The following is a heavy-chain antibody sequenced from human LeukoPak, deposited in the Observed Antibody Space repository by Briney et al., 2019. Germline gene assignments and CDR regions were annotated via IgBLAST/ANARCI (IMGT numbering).Heavy chain of an antibody. Sequence: MTSETLSLTCAVYGGSFSGDYWGWIRQPPGKGLGWIGYIYYSGSTNYNPSLKSRVTISVDTSKNQFSLKLTSVTAADTAVYYCARDRYYYDSSGTRWFDPWGQGTLVTVSS. V-gene: IGHV4-59*01. CDR2: IYYSGST. CDR3: ARDRYYYDSSGTRWFDP. J-gene: IGHJ5*02. CDR1: GGSFSGDY. D-gene: IGHD3-22*01.